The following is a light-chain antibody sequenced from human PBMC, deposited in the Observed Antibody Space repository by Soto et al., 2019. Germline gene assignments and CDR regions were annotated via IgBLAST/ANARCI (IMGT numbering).Light chain of an antibody. J-gene: IGLJ1*01. CDR3: CSYAVTYYV. Sequence: QSALTQPRSVSGSPGQSVTISCTGTSSDVGGYNSVSWYQQHPGKAPKLMIYDVTKRPSGVPDHFSGSKSGNTASLTISGLQAEDEADYYCCSYAVTYYVFGTGTKLT. CDR2: DVT. CDR1: SSDVGGYNS. V-gene: IGLV2-11*01.